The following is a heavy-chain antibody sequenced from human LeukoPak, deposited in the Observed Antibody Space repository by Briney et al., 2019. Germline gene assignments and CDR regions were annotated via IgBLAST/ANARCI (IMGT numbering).Heavy chain of an antibody. CDR2: INPSGGGT. CDR1: GYTFTSYY. V-gene: IGHV1-46*01. J-gene: IGHJ4*02. CDR3: ASSEGARVDYYFDY. Sequence: ASVKVSCKASGYTFTSYYMHWVRQAPGQGLERMGIINPSGGGTSYAQKFQGRVTMTRETSTSTVYMELSSLRSEDTAVYYCASSEGARVDYYFDYWGQGTLVTVSS. D-gene: IGHD1-26*01.